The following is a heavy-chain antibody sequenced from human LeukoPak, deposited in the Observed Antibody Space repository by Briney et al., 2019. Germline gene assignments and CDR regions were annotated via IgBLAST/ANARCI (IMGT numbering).Heavy chain of an antibody. D-gene: IGHD5-18*01. CDR3: ARDRGYSYVDY. CDR1: GFTLSSYE. CDR2: ISRTGNSI. V-gene: IGHV3-48*03. Sequence: GGSLRLSCAASGFTLSSYEMNWVRLAPGKGLEWISYISRTGNSIYYADSVKGRFTISRDNPKNTLYLQMNSLRAEDTAVYYCARDRGYSYVDYWGQGTLVTVSS. J-gene: IGHJ4*02.